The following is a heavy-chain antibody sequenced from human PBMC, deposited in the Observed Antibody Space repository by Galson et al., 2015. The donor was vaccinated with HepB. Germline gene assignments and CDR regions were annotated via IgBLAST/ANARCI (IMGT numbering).Heavy chain of an antibody. J-gene: IGHJ6*03. D-gene: IGHD6-6*01. CDR3: ARRSGAARQYAHMDV. V-gene: IGHV3-33*01. CDR1: GFTFSSYG. CDR2: IWYDGSNK. Sequence: SLRLSCAASGFTFSSYGMHWVRQAPGKGLEWVAVIWYDGSNKYYADSVKGRFTISRDNSKNTLYLQMNSLRAEDTAVYYCARRSGAARQYAHMDVWGKGTTVTVSS.